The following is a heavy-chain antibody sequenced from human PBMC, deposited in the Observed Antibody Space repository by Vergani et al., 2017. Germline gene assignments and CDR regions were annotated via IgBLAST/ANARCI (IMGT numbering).Heavy chain of an antibody. CDR3: ARTGLVAPFYFFDF. J-gene: IGHJ4*02. D-gene: IGHD2-2*01. Sequence: QLQLQESGPGLVKPSETLSLTCTVSSGSISSSSYYWGWIRQPPGKGLEWIGNIYYSGSTYYNPSLKSRVTISVDTSTDQFSLKVTSVTAEDTAVYYCARTGLVAPFYFFDFWGQGALVTVSS. CDR2: IYYSGST. CDR1: SGSISSSSYY. V-gene: IGHV4-39*01.